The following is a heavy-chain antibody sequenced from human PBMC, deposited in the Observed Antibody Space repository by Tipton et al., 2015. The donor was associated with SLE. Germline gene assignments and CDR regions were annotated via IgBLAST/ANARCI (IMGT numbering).Heavy chain of an antibody. V-gene: IGHV4-34*01. CDR3: ARAGAHGMDV. CDR1: GGSISSHY. J-gene: IGHJ6*02. D-gene: IGHD3-10*01. Sequence: TLSLTCTVSGGSISSHYWSWIRQPPGKGLEWIGEINHSGSTNYNPSLKSRVTISVDTSKNQFSLKLSSVTAADTAVYYCARAGAHGMDVWGQGTTVTVSS. CDR2: INHSGST.